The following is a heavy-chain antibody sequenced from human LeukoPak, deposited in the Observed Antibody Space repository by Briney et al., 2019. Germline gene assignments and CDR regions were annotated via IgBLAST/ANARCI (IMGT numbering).Heavy chain of an antibody. V-gene: IGHV4-59*01. Sequence: SSETLSLTCTVSGGSISSYYWSWIRQPPGKGLEWIGYIYYSGSTNYNPSLKSRVTISVDTSKNQFSLKLSSVTAADTAVYYCARDMVDCSSTSCYSGSYKVWGQGTLVTVSS. CDR3: ARDMVDCSSTSCYSGSYKV. D-gene: IGHD2-2*01. J-gene: IGHJ4*02. CDR1: GGSISSYY. CDR2: IYYSGST.